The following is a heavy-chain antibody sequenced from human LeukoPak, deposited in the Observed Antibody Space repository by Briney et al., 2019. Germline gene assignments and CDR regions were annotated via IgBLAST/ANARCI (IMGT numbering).Heavy chain of an antibody. Sequence: GGSLRLSCAASGFSRYSMTWVRQAPGKGLEWVSYISSGSSTISYADSVKGRYTISRDNAKNSLYLQMNSLRDEDTAVDYCARDRVSCYHDWGQGTLVTVSS. V-gene: IGHV3-48*02. CDR1: GFSRYS. CDR2: ISSGSSTI. J-gene: IGHJ4*02. D-gene: IGHD6-13*01. CDR3: ARDRVSCYHD.